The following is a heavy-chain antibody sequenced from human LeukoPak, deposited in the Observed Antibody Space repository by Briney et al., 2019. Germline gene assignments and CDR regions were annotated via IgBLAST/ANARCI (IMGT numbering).Heavy chain of an antibody. CDR1: GFTFDDYA. J-gene: IGHJ4*02. CDR2: ISWNSGSI. V-gene: IGHV3-9*01. Sequence: PGRSLRLSCAASGFTFDDYAMHWVRQAPGKGLEWVSGISWNSGSIGYADPVKGRFTISRDNAKNSLYLQMNSLRAEDTALYYCAKGRSSSWLRLFDYWGQGTLVTVSS. D-gene: IGHD6-13*01. CDR3: AKGRSSSWLRLFDY.